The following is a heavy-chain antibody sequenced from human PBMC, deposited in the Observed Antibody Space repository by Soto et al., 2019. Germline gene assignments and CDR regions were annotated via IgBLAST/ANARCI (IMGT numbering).Heavy chain of an antibody. V-gene: IGHV1-18*01. J-gene: IGHJ2*01. CDR1: GYTFTTYD. CDR3: ARGNHRWLQLWYFDL. Sequence: ASVKVSCKASGYTFTTYDISWVRQAPGQGLEWMGRISTYNGNTNYPQSLQGRLTLTTDTSTTTAYMELRSLRSDDTAVYYCARGNHRWLQLWYFDLWGRGTLVTVSS. CDR2: ISTYNGNT. D-gene: IGHD5-12*01.